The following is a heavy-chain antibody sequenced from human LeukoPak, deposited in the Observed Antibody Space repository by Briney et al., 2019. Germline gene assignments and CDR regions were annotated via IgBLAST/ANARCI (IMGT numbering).Heavy chain of an antibody. CDR2: IYISGST. CDR3: ARTPLLAYYYYYYMDV. CDR1: GGSISSGSYY. J-gene: IGHJ6*03. D-gene: IGHD3-3*02. V-gene: IGHV4-61*02. Sequence: SETLSLTCTVSGGSISSGSYYWSWIRQPAGKGLEWIGRIYISGSTNYNPSLKSRVSISVDTSKNQFSLKLSSVTAADTAVYYCARTPLLAYYYYYYMDVWGKGTTVTVSS.